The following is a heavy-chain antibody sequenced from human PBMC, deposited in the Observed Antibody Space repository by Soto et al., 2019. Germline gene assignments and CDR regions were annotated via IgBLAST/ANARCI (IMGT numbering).Heavy chain of an antibody. V-gene: IGHV2-5*02. CDR2: IYLDDSK. J-gene: IGHJ4*02. CDR3: AHKGQEYWHLDY. CDR1: GLLRSTRGVG. D-gene: IGHD2-8*02. Sequence: QITLKESGPTLVRPTQTLTLTCAFSGLLRSTRGVGVAWIRQPPGKALERLPVIYLDDSKHYSPTLRSSLTITKDTSQNQVVLTMTNMYPMDTGTYYCAHKGQEYWHLDYWSQGTLVTVSS.